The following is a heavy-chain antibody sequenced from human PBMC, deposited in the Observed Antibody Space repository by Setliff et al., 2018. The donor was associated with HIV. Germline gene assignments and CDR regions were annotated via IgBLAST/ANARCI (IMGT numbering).Heavy chain of an antibody. Sequence: SETLSLTCDVSGFSIRSGHYWAWIRQPPGKGLEWIGSIYYTGSTYYYPSLKNRVTISVDTSKNQFSLKLSSVTAADTAVYYCARGLSFYDPGGFDYWGQGTLVTSPQ. J-gene: IGHJ4*02. D-gene: IGHD3-22*01. V-gene: IGHV4-38-2*01. CDR3: ARGLSFYDPGGFDY. CDR2: IYYTGST. CDR1: GFSIRSGHY.